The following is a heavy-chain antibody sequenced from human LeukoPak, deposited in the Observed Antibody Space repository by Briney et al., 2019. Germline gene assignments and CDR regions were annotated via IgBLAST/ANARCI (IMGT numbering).Heavy chain of an antibody. CDR2: ISAYDGRT. V-gene: IGHV1-18*01. Sequence: ASVKVSCKASGYIFTSYGISWVRQAPGQGLEWMGWISAYDGRTNYAQNLQGRVIMTTDTSTSTAYMELRSLRSDDTAVYYCARGGRCTNGVCYTFKYWGQGTLVTVSS. CDR1: GYIFTSYG. CDR3: ARGGRCTNGVCYTFKY. D-gene: IGHD2-8*01. J-gene: IGHJ4*02.